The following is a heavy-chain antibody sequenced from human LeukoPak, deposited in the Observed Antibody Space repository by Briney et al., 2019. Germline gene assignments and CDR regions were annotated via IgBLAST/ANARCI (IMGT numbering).Heavy chain of an antibody. V-gene: IGHV3-23*01. CDR2: LSDSGGST. D-gene: IGHD6-19*01. CDR1: GFTFSSYA. CDR3: AKDGTGYSSGWYFDY. Sequence: GGSLRLSCAASGFTFSSYAMNWVRQAPGKGLEWVSSLSDSGGSTYYSDSVKGRFTISRDNSKNTLYLQMNSLRAEDTAVYYCAKDGTGYSSGWYFDYWGQGTLVTVSS. J-gene: IGHJ4*02.